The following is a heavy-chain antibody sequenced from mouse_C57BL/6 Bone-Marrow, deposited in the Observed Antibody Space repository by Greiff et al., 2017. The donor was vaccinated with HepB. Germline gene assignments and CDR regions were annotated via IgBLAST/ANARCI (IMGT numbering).Heavy chain of an antibody. CDR2: IWRGGST. D-gene: IGHD1-1*01. V-gene: IGHV2-5*01. J-gene: IGHJ2*01. CDR3: GRVNYGSSSYFDY. CDR1: GFSLTSYG. Sequence: QVQLQQSGPGLVQPSQSLSITCTVSGFSLTSYGVHWVRQSPGKGLEWLGVIWRGGSTDYNAAFMSRLSITKDNSKSQVFFKMNSLQADDTAIYYCGRVNYGSSSYFDYWGQGTTLTVSS.